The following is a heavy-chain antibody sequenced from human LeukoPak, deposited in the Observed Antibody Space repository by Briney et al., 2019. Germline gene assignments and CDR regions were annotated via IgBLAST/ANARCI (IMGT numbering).Heavy chain of an antibody. Sequence: GGSLRLSCAASGFTFSSYAIHWVRQAPGKGLEWVAVISFDGSNKYYADSVKGRFTLSRDNSKNTLSLQMNSLRAEDTAVYYCARERFRGENYYGMDVWGQGTTVTVPS. J-gene: IGHJ6*02. V-gene: IGHV3-30*04. D-gene: IGHD3-10*01. CDR1: GFTFSSYA. CDR2: ISFDGSNK. CDR3: ARERFRGENYYGMDV.